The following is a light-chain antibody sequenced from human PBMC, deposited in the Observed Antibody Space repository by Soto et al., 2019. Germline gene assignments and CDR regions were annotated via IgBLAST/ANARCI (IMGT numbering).Light chain of an antibody. Sequence: ETVLTQSPGTLSLSPGDRATLSCRASQSVNGNYLGWYQQKPGQVPRLLIYGTSSRATGIPDRFSGSGSGTDFTLTISRLEPEDFAVYYCQQCGSLPGTFGQGTKVEIK. CDR1: QSVNGNY. J-gene: IGKJ1*01. CDR3: QQCGSLPGT. V-gene: IGKV3-20*01. CDR2: GTS.